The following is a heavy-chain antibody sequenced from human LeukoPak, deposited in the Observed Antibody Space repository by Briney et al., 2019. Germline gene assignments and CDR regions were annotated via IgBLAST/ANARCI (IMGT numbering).Heavy chain of an antibody. CDR3: ARRATTERGHSYGLDY. CDR1: GFTVSSNY. V-gene: IGHV3-21*01. Sequence: GGSLRLSCAASGFTVSSNYMSWVRQAPGKGLEWVSSIGSSNSYIYYADSMTGRFTISRDNAKNSLYLQMNSLRAEDTAMYYCARRATTERGHSYGLDYWGQGTLVTVSS. CDR2: IGSSNSYI. J-gene: IGHJ4*02. D-gene: IGHD5-18*01.